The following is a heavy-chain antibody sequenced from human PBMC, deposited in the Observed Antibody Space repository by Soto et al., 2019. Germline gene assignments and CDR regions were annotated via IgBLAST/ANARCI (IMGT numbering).Heavy chain of an antibody. CDR2: MNPNSGNT. D-gene: IGHD6-13*01. CDR3: ARGAAARQPVPIDP. J-gene: IGHJ5*02. CDR1: GYTFTSYD. Sequence: VASVKVSCKASGYTFTSYDINWVRQATGQGLEWMGWMNPNSGNTGYAQKFQGRVTMTRNNSTSTAYMELSSLRSEDTAVYYCARGAAARQPVPIDPWGQGTLVTVSS. V-gene: IGHV1-8*01.